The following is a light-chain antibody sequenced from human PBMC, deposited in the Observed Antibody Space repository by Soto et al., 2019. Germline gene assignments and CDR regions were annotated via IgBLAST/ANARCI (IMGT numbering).Light chain of an antibody. Sequence: EIVMTQSPATLSVSPGERATLSCRAGESISNNLAWYQQKPGQAPRLLIYGAATRAAGIPARFSGRGSGTEFTLTISSLQSGDFGVYYCQQYNNWPGTFGQGTKVDIK. J-gene: IGKJ1*01. CDR2: GAA. CDR1: ESISNN. V-gene: IGKV3-15*01. CDR3: QQYNNWPGT.